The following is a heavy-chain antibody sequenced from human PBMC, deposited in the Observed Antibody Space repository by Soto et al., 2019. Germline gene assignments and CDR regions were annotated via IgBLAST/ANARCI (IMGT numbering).Heavy chain of an antibody. Sequence: SETLSLTCTVSGGSISSGGYYWSWIRQHPGKGLEWIGYIYYSGSTYYNPSLKSRVTISVDTSKNQFSLKLSSVTAADTAVYYCARETYYYDSSGSPSYGMDVWGQGTTVTVSS. CDR3: ARETYYYDSSGSPSYGMDV. D-gene: IGHD3-22*01. CDR2: IYYSGST. CDR1: GGSISSGGYY. J-gene: IGHJ6*02. V-gene: IGHV4-31*03.